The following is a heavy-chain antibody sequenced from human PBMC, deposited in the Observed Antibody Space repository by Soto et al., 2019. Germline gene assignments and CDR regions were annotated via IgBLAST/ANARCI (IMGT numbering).Heavy chain of an antibody. V-gene: IGHV4-39*01. CDR1: GDSISSSTYF. Sequence: QLQLQESGPGLVKPSETLSLTCTVSGDSISSSTYFWGWVRQPPGKGREWIGSIYYSGSTYYNPSLKSRVTIFVDTSKNHFSLKLSSVTAADTAVYYCARHLGEGYFDYWGQGTLVTVSS. CDR3: ARHLGEGYFDY. J-gene: IGHJ4*02. CDR2: IYYSGST.